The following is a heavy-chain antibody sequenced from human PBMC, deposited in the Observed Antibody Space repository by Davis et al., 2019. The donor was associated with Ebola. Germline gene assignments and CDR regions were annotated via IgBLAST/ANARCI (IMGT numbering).Heavy chain of an antibody. V-gene: IGHV3-23*01. CDR3: AKDYGDCTGGRCYGNPLDY. D-gene: IGHD2-15*01. Sequence: GESLKISCAASGFTFSSYAMSWVRQAPGKGLEWVSAISGSGGSTYYADSVKGRFTISRDISRNTLYLHMNSLRVEDTAVYYCAKDYGDCTGGRCYGNPLDYWGQGTQVTASS. CDR2: ISGSGGST. CDR1: GFTFSSYA. J-gene: IGHJ4*02.